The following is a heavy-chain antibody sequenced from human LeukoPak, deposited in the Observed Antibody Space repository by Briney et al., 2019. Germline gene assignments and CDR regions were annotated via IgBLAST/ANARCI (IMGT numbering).Heavy chain of an antibody. D-gene: IGHD3-10*01. CDR3: AKDRIWFGELSSWSFDY. V-gene: IGHV3-23*01. CDR2: ISGSGGST. Sequence: TGGSLRLSCAASGFTFSSYAMSWVRQAPGKGLEWVSAISGSGGSTYYADSVKGRFTISRDNSNNTLYLQMNSLRAEDTAVYYCAKDRIWFGELSSWSFDYWGQGTLVTVSS. J-gene: IGHJ4*02. CDR1: GFTFSSYA.